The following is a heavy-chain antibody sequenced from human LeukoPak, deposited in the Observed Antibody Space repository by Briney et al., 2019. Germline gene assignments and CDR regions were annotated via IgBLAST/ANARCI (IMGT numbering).Heavy chain of an antibody. Sequence: QPGGSLRLSCAASGFTFSSYGMHWVRQAPGKGLEWVAFIRYDGSNKYYADSVKGRFTVSRDNSKNTLYLQMNSLRAEDTAVYYCAKDSGVRPPKYYYDSFLDYWGQGTLVTVSS. CDR2: IRYDGSNK. D-gene: IGHD3-22*01. V-gene: IGHV3-30*02. J-gene: IGHJ4*02. CDR1: GFTFSSYG. CDR3: AKDSGVRPPKYYYDSFLDY.